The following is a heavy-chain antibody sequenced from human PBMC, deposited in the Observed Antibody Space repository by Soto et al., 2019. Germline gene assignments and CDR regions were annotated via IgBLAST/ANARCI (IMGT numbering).Heavy chain of an antibody. CDR2: IWYDGSKQ. CDR3: ARGPTSIFGGVVDHYYFDY. J-gene: IGHJ4*01. CDR1: GFTFSSYS. Sequence: PGGSLRLSCAASGFTFSSYSMHWVRQAPGKGLEWVALIWYDGSKQYYVDSVKGRFTISRDNSKNTLSLQMNSLRAEDTAVYYCARGPTSIFGGVVDHYYFDYWGQGTLVTVSS. V-gene: IGHV3-33*01. D-gene: IGHD3-16*02.